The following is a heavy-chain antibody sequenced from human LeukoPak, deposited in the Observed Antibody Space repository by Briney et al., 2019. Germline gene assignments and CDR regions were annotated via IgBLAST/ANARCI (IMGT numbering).Heavy chain of an antibody. J-gene: IGHJ3*02. V-gene: IGHV3-21*01. CDR3: ARDFSSATDYAFDI. CDR2: ISSSSSYI. D-gene: IGHD4-17*01. Sequence: GGSLRLSCAASGFTFSNAWMSWVRQAPGKGLEWVSSISSSSSYIYYADSVKGRFTISRDNAKNSLYLQMNSLRAEDTAVYYCARDFSSATDYAFDIWGQGTMVTVSS. CDR1: GFTFSNAW.